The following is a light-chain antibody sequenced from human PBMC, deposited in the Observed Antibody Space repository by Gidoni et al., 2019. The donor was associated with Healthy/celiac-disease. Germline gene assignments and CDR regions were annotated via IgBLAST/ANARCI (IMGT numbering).Light chain of an antibody. J-gene: IGLJ3*02. Sequence: SYVLTQPPSVSVAPGQTARITCRGNNIGSKSVHWYQQNPGQAPVLVVYDDSYRPSGIPERFSGSNSGNTATLTISRVEAGDEADYYCQVWDSSSDHLFGGGTKLTVL. CDR1: NIGSKS. CDR2: DDS. CDR3: QVWDSSSDHL. V-gene: IGLV3-21*02.